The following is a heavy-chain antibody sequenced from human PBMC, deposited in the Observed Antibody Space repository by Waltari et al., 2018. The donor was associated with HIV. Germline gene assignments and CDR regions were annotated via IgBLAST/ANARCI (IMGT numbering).Heavy chain of an antibody. CDR2: IIPAMGIA. CDR1: GDTLSNYA. J-gene: IGHJ5*02. Sequence: VQVVQSGAEVKQPGSSVKVSCQASGDTLSNYAVSWVRQAPGQGLEWMGRIIPAMGIAMHTDKFQDRVTINADKATNSAYMELGGLRSEDTALYFCALGRIDDIRSGRENLGGFDPWGPGTLVSVSS. D-gene: IGHD3-3*01. CDR3: ALGRIDDIRSGRENLGGFDP. V-gene: IGHV1-69*04.